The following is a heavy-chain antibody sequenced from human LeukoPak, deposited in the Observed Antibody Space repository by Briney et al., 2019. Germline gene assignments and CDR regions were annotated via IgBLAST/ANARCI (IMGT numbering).Heavy chain of an antibody. CDR2: ISYDGSNK. Sequence: GGSLRLSCAASGFTFSSYAMHWVRQAPGKGLEWVAVISYDGSNKYYADSVKGRFTTSRDNSKNTLYLQMNSLRAEDTAVYYCARVPLTYYYDSSGYRGPFDYWGQGTLVTVSS. J-gene: IGHJ4*02. CDR1: GFTFSSYA. D-gene: IGHD3-22*01. CDR3: ARVPLTYYYDSSGYRGPFDY. V-gene: IGHV3-30-3*01.